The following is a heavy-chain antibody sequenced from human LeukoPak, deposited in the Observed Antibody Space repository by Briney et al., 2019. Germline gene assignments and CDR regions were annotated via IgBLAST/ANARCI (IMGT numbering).Heavy chain of an antibody. CDR2: IIPIFGTA. CDR3: ARVGDDIVAGGSWFDP. D-gene: IGHD5-12*01. Sequence: SVKVSCKASGGTFSSYAISWVRQAPGQGLEWMGGIIPIFGTANYAQKFQGRVTITADKSTSTAYMELNSLRSEDTAVYYCARVGDDIVAGGSWFDPWGQGTLVTVSS. CDR1: GGTFSSYA. V-gene: IGHV1-69*06. J-gene: IGHJ5*02.